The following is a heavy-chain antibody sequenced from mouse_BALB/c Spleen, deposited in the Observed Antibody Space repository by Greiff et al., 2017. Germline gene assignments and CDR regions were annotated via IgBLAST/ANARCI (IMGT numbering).Heavy chain of an antibody. CDR1: GYSITSDYA. D-gene: IGHD2-4*01. V-gene: IGHV3-2*02. CDR2: ISYSGST. CDR3: ANYDYLYYAMDY. J-gene: IGHJ4*01. Sequence: EVKLQESGPGMVKPSQSLSLTCTVTGYSITSDYAWNWIRQFPGNKLEWMGYISYSGSTSYNPSLKSRISITRDTSKNQFFLQLNSVTTEDTATYYCANYDYLYYAMDYWGQGTSVTVSS.